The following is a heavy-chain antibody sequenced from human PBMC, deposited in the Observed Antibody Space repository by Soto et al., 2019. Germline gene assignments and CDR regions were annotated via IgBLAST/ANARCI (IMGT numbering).Heavy chain of an antibody. CDR1: GGSISSSNW. J-gene: IGHJ6*02. Sequence: QVQLQESGPGLVKPSGTLSLTCAVSGGSISSSNWWSWVRQPPGKGLEWIGEIYHSGSTNYNPSRKSRATISVDKSKNQFSLKLSSVTAADTAVYYCAGVVGGYYYGMDVWGQGTTVTVSS. CDR3: AGVVGGYYYGMDV. V-gene: IGHV4-4*02. D-gene: IGHD2-2*01. CDR2: IYHSGST.